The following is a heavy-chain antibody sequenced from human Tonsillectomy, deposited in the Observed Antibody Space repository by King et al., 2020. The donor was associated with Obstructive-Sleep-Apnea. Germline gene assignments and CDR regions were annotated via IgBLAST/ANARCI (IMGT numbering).Heavy chain of an antibody. Sequence: VQLVESGGGLVQPGGSLRLSCAASGFIFSDHYMDWVRQARGKGLEWGGRSRNKANSYTTGYAASVKGRFTISRDDSKNSLYLQMSILKTEDTAVYYCARDLRGTYFDYWGQGTLVTVSS. J-gene: IGHJ4*02. V-gene: IGHV3-72*01. D-gene: IGHD3-16*01. CDR2: SRNKANSYTT. CDR1: GFIFSDHY. CDR3: ARDLRGTYFDY.